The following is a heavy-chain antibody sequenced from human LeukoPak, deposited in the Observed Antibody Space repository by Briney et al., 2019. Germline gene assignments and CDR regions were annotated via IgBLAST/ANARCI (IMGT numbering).Heavy chain of an antibody. CDR1: GGSISSYY. V-gene: IGHV4-4*09. CDR2: IYTSEST. D-gene: IGHD3-10*01. Sequence: SETLSLTCTVSGGSISSYYWSWIWQPPGKGLEWIGFIYTSESTNYNPSLKSRVTISVDTSKNQVALKLSSVTAADTAVYYCARLYYSRGFDIWGQGTMVTVSS. CDR3: ARLYYSRGFDI. J-gene: IGHJ3*02.